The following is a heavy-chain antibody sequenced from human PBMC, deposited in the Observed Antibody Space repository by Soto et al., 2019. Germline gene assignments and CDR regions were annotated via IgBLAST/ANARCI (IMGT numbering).Heavy chain of an antibody. CDR2: INHSGST. J-gene: IGHJ4*02. D-gene: IGHD2-2*01. Sequence: SETLSLTCAVYGGSFSGYYWSWIRQPPGKGLEWIGEINHSGSTNYNPSLKSRVTISVDTSKNQFSLKLSSVTAADTAVYYCARGPAGEDIVVVPAARRYYFDYWGQGTLVTVSS. CDR3: ARGPAGEDIVVVPAARRYYFDY. CDR1: GGSFSGYY. V-gene: IGHV4-34*01.